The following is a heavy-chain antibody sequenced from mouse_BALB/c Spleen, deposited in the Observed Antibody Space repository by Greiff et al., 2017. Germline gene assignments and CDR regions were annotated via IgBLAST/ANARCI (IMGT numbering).Heavy chain of an antibody. CDR3: ARSRYYGRNYFDY. CDR1: GYTFTSYW. Sequence: QVQLKESGAELARPGASVKLSCKASGYTFTSYWMQWVKQRPGQGLEWIGAIYPGDGDTRYTQKFKGKATLTADKSSSTAYMHLSSLASEDSAVYYCARSRYYGRNYFDYWGQGTTLTVSS. D-gene: IGHD1-1*01. J-gene: IGHJ2*01. CDR2: IYPGDGDT. V-gene: IGHV1-87*01.